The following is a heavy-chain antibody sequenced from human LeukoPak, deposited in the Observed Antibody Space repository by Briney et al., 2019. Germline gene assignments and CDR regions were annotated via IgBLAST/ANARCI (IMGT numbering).Heavy chain of an antibody. CDR3: ASKGDSRGCDAFDI. CDR1: DYSISSSNW. CDR2: IYYSGST. J-gene: IGHJ3*02. Sequence: SDTLSLTCAVSDYSISSSNWWGWIRQPPGKGLEWIEYIYYSGSTYYNPSLKSRVTMSVDTSKNQFSLKLSSVTAVDTAVYYCASKGDSRGCDAFDIWGQGTMVTVSS. V-gene: IGHV4-28*01. D-gene: IGHD3-22*01.